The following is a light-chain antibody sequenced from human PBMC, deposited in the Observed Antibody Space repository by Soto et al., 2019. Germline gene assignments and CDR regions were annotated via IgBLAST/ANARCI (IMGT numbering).Light chain of an antibody. V-gene: IGKV1-9*01. CDR3: QQLSSYPLT. CDR2: AAS. Sequence: QLTQSPSSLSASVGDRVTITCRASQVIATHVAWYQQKPGQAPNLLIYAASTLQSGVPSRFSGGGSGTDFTLAISCLQPEDFATYYCQQLSSYPLTFGGGTKVEI. CDR1: QVIATH. J-gene: IGKJ4*01.